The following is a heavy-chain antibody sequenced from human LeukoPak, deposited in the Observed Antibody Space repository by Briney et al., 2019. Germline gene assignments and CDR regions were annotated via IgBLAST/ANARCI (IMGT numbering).Heavy chain of an antibody. CDR3: ARGSFYYGSGTYAFDT. CDR2: INPNSGGT. CDR1: GYTFTGYY. Sequence: ASVKVSCKASGYTFTGYYMHWVRQAPGQGLEWMGRINPNSGGTNYAQKFQGRVTITRDTSISTAYMELSSLRSEDTAVYYCARGSFYYGSGTYAFDTWGQGTLVTVSS. J-gene: IGHJ5*02. D-gene: IGHD3-10*01. V-gene: IGHV1-2*06.